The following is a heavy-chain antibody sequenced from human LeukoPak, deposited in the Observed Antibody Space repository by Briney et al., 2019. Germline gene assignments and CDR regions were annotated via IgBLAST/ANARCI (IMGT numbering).Heavy chain of an antibody. CDR2: IAYDGSRK. CDR3: TRYDSSRFDH. CDR1: GFTVSGYG. V-gene: IGHV3-30*03. D-gene: IGHD3-3*01. Sequence: GQSLRLSCAGSGFTVSGYGMHWVRQAPGKGLEWVTGIAYDGSRKHYADSVKGRFTISRDNARNTMDLQMNSLVEDTAVYHCTRYDSSRFDHWGQGTLVSVSS. J-gene: IGHJ5*02.